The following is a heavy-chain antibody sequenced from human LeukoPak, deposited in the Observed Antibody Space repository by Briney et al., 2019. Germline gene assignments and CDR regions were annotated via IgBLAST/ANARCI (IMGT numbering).Heavy chain of an antibody. CDR2: TYYRSKWYN. D-gene: IGHD3-10*01. CDR3: ARAPITMVRGLVNWFDP. V-gene: IGHV6-1*01. Sequence: SQTLSLTCAISGDSVSSNSAAWNWIRQSPSRGLEWLGRTYYRSKWYNDYAVSVKSRITINPDTSKNQFSLQLNSVTPEDTAVYYCARAPITMVRGLVNWFDPWGQGTLVTVSS. J-gene: IGHJ5*02. CDR1: GDSVSSNSAA.